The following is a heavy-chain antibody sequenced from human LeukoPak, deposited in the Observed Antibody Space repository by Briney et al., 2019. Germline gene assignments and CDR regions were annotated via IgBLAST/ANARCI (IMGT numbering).Heavy chain of an antibody. Sequence: GESLKISCKGSGYSFTSYWIGWVRQMPGKGLEWMGIIYPGDSDTRYSPSFQGQVTISADKSISTAYLQWSSLRSEDTAVYYCARVSDFWSGYFTPNWFDPWGQGTLVTVSS. J-gene: IGHJ5*02. CDR1: GYSFTSYW. V-gene: IGHV5-51*01. CDR3: ARVSDFWSGYFTPNWFDP. D-gene: IGHD3-3*01. CDR2: IYPGDSDT.